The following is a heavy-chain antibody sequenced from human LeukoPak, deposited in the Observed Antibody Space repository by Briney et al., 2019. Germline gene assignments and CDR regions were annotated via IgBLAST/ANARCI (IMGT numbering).Heavy chain of an antibody. D-gene: IGHD2-15*01. J-gene: IGHJ5*02. CDR2: IYYSGST. Sequence: PSETLSLTCTVSGGSISSYYWSWLRQPPGKGLEWIGYIYYSGSTNYNPSLSSRVTISVDTSKNQFSLKLSSVAAADMAVYYCARIYCSGGSCYPLWFDPWGQGTLVSVSS. V-gene: IGHV4-59*08. CDR3: ARIYCSGGSCYPLWFDP. CDR1: GGSISSYY.